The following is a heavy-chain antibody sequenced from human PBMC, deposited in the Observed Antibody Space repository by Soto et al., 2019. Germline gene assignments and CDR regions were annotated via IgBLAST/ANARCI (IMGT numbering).Heavy chain of an antibody. J-gene: IGHJ4*02. Sequence: GGSLRLSCAASRFTFSDYGMHWVRQAPGKGLEWVAGISHGATRKSYSDSVKGRFIISRDNSKKMLYLQLNSLGREDTAVYYCAKDWVGGSKRYQLDYWGRGTLVTV. CDR2: ISHGATRK. D-gene: IGHD1-1*01. CDR3: AKDWVGGSKRYQLDY. CDR1: RFTFSDYG. V-gene: IGHV3-30*18.